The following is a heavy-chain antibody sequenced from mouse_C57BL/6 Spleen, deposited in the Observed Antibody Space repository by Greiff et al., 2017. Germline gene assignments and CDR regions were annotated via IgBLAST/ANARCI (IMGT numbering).Heavy chain of an antibody. CDR3: ARSGLRDGGFAY. CDR1: GYTFTSYW. V-gene: IGHV1-55*01. J-gene: IGHJ3*01. CDR2: IYPGSGST. Sequence: QVQLQQPGAELVKPGASVKMSCKASGYTFTSYWITWVKQRPGQGLEWIGDIYPGSGSTNYNEKFTSKATLTVDTSSSTASMQLSSLTSEDSAVYYCARSGLRDGGFAYWGQGTLVTVAA. D-gene: IGHD2-3*01.